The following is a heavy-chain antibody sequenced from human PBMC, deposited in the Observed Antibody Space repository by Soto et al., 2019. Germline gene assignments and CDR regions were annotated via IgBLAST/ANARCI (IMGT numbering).Heavy chain of an antibody. D-gene: IGHD6-19*01. V-gene: IGHV3-72*01. CDR1: GFTFSNHY. CDR3: ARVRAGSVGWFDP. J-gene: IGHJ5*02. CDR2: ARNKANSYTT. Sequence: GGSLRLSCAASGFTFSNHYIDWVRQAPGKGLEWVARARNKANSYTTEYAASVKGRFTISRDDSKNSVYLQMNSLKIKDTAVYYCARVRAGSVGWFDPWGQGTLVTVSS.